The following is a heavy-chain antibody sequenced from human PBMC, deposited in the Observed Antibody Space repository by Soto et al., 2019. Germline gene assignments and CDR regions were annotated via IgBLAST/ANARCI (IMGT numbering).Heavy chain of an antibody. Sequence: QVQLVQSGAEVKRPGSSVKVSCKASGDTFTFYSINWVRQAPGLGLEWMGRINPILSMSNYAQRFQGRVTMTADKSTSTAYMELSSLRSKDTAIYYCASSYGSGYRVFYYWGQGGLVTVSS. J-gene: IGHJ4*02. CDR2: INPILSMS. CDR1: GDTFTFYS. D-gene: IGHD3-10*01. CDR3: ASSYGSGYRVFYY. V-gene: IGHV1-69*02.